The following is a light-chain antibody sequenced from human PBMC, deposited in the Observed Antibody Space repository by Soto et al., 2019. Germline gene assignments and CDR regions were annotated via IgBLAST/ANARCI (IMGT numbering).Light chain of an antibody. CDR2: STD. CDR1: SSNIGTNY. J-gene: IGLJ2*01. CDR3: AAWDDSLSGPV. V-gene: IGLV1-47*01. Sequence: QSVLTQSPSASGTPGQRVTVSCSGSSSNIGTNYVYWYQQLPGTAPKVLIYSTDKRPSGVPDRFSGSKSGTSASLAISGLRSDDEADYYCAAWDDSLSGPVFGGGTKLTVL.